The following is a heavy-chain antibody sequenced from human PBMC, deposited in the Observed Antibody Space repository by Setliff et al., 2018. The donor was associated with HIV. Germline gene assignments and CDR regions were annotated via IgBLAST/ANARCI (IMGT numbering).Heavy chain of an antibody. CDR3: ARRYGDYKIGDWFFDL. Sequence: SETLSLTCAVYGGLFSGYHWSWIRQPPGKGLEWIGEINHSGSTNYNPSLKSRVTISVDTSKNQFSLKLSSVTAADTAVYYCARRYGDYKIGDWFFDLWGRGTLVTVSS. V-gene: IGHV4-34*01. J-gene: IGHJ2*01. CDR2: INHSGST. D-gene: IGHD4-17*01. CDR1: GGLFSGYH.